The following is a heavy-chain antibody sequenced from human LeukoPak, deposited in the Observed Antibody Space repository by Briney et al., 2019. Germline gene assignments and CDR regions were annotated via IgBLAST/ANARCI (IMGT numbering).Heavy chain of an antibody. J-gene: IGHJ4*02. D-gene: IGHD6-13*01. CDR1: GYTFTSYD. CDR3: ARGDSSWYVGDY. CDR2: MNPNSGNT. V-gene: IGHV1-8*01. Sequence: ASEKVSCKASGYTFTSYDINWVRQATGQGLEWMGWMNPNSGNTGYAQKFQGRVTMTRNTSISTAYMELSSLRSEDTAVYYCARGDSSWYVGDYWGQGTLATVSS.